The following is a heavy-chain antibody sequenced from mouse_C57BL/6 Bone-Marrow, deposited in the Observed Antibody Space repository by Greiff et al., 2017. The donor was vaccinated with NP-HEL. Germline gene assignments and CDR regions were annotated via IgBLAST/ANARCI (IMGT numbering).Heavy chain of an antibody. Sequence: QVQLKQPGAELVKPGASVKLSCKASGYTFTSYWMHWVKQRPGQGLEWIGMIHPNSGSTNYNEKFKSKATLTVDKSSSTAYMQLSSLTSEDSAVYYCARRGYYGSSSYYFDYWGQGTTLTVSS. D-gene: IGHD1-1*01. J-gene: IGHJ2*01. CDR1: GYTFTSYW. CDR3: ARRGYYGSSSYYFDY. V-gene: IGHV1-64*01. CDR2: IHPNSGST.